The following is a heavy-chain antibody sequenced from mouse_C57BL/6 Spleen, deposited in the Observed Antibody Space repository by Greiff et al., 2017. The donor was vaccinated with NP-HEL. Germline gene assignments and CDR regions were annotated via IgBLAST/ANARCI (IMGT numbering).Heavy chain of an antibody. V-gene: IGHV5-17*01. D-gene: IGHD2-4*01. CDR2: ISSGSSTI. CDR1: GFTFSDYG. Sequence: EVMLVESGGGLVKPGGSLKLSCAASGFTFSDYGMHWVRQAPEKGLEWVAYISSGSSTIYYADTVKGRFTISRDKAKNTLFLQMTSLRSEDTAMYYCARPDYDESSFDYWGQGTTLTVSS. J-gene: IGHJ2*01. CDR3: ARPDYDESSFDY.